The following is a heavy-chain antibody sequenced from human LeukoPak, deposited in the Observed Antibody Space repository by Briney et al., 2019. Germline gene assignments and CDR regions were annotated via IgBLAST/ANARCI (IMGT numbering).Heavy chain of an antibody. J-gene: IGHJ4*02. CDR2: IYYSGST. D-gene: IGHD3-22*01. CDR1: GGSISSGGYY. Sequence: PSETLSLTCTVSGGSISSGGYYWSWIRQHPGKGLEWIGYIYYSGSTYYNPSLKSRVTISVDTSKNQFSLKLSSVTAADTAVYYCAQGIYDSSGYYYVNYWGQGTLVTVSS. V-gene: IGHV4-31*03. CDR3: AQGIYDSSGYYYVNY.